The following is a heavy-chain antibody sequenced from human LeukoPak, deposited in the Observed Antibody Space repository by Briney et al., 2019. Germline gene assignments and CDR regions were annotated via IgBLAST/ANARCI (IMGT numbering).Heavy chain of an antibody. CDR2: IRQDGSDK. CDR3: ARILGYGGYDSPFDY. Sequence: GGSLRLSCAASGFTFNSYWMSWVRQAPGKGLEWVANIRQDGSDKYYVDSVKGRFTISRDNAENSLYLQMNSLRAEDTAVYYCARILGYGGYDSPFDYWGQGTLVTVSS. CDR1: GFTFNSYW. V-gene: IGHV3-7*01. J-gene: IGHJ4*02. D-gene: IGHD5-12*01.